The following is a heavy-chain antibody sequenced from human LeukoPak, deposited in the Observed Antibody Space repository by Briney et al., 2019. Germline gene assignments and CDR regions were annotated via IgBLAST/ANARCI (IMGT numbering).Heavy chain of an antibody. D-gene: IGHD6-13*01. CDR2: ISYDGSNK. CDR3: ARAGVGSSWFDY. J-gene: IGHJ4*02. Sequence: GGSLRLSCAASGFTFSSYAMHCVRQAPGKGLEWEAVISYDGSNKYYADSVKGRFTISRDNSNNTLYLQMNSLRAEDTAVYYCARAGVGSSWFDYWGQGTLVTVSS. V-gene: IGHV3-30*04. CDR1: GFTFSSYA.